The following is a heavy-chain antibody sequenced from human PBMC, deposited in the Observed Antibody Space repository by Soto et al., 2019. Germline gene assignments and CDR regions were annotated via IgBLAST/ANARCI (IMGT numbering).Heavy chain of an antibody. CDR3: ARGLDYVGFDY. D-gene: IGHD4-17*01. Sequence: SETLSLTCIVSGDSVSSGTYYWSWIRQPPGKGLEWIGYIYYRGSTNYNPSLKSRVTISIDTSRNQFSLKVNSVTAADTAVYYCARGLDYVGFDYWGQGTLVTV. CDR1: GDSVSSGTYY. V-gene: IGHV4-61*01. CDR2: IYYRGST. J-gene: IGHJ4*02.